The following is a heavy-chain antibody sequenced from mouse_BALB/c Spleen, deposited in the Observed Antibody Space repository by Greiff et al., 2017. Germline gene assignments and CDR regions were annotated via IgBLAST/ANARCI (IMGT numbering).Heavy chain of an antibody. D-gene: IGHD2-2*01. CDR3: ARRWLPHAMVY. V-gene: IGHV1-80*01. J-gene: IGHJ4*01. CDR2: IYPGDGDT. CDR1: GYAFSSYW. Sequence: VQLQQSGAELVRPGSSVKISCKASGYAFSSYWMNWVKQRPGQGLEWIGQIYPGDGDTNYNGKFKGKATLTADKSSSTAYMQLSSLTSEDSAVYFCARRWLPHAMVYWGQGTSVTVSS.